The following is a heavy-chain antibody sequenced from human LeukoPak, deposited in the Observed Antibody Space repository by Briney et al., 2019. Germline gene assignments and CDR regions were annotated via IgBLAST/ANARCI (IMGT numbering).Heavy chain of an antibody. CDR3: AKDQSIASLDV. J-gene: IGHJ6*02. V-gene: IGHV3-30*18. CDR2: ISYDGSNK. D-gene: IGHD6-6*01. Sequence: GGSLRLSCAASGFTLSSYGMHWVRQAPGNGLEWVAVISYDGSNKYYADSVKGRFTISRDNSKNTLYLQMNSLRAEDTAVYYCAKDQSIASLDVWGQGTTVTVSS. CDR1: GFTLSSYG.